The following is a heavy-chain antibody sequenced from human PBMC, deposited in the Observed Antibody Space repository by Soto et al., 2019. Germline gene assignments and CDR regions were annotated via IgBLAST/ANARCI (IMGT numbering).Heavy chain of an antibody. J-gene: IGHJ6*02. CDR1: GYTFTGYY. CDR3: ASVGATRYYYYGMDV. Sequence: ASVKVSCKASGYTFTGYYMHWVRQAPGQGLEWMGWINPNSGGTNYAQKFQGRVTMTRDTSISTAYMELSRLRSDDTAVYYCASVGATRYYYYGMDVWGQGTTVTVSS. V-gene: IGHV1-2*02. D-gene: IGHD1-26*01. CDR2: INPNSGGT.